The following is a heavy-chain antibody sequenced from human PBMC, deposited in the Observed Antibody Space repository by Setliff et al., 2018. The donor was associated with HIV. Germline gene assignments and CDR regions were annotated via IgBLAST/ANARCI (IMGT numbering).Heavy chain of an antibody. CDR2: IYSGGNT. CDR3: ARAREYCSSTSCPYAFDI. Sequence: GGSLRLSCVASGFSVSSNYMSWVRQAPGKGLEWVSIIYSGGNTYYADSVKGRFAISRDNAKNTLDLQMNSLRAEDTAVYYCARAREYCSSTSCPYAFDIWGQGTMVTVSS. D-gene: IGHD2-2*01. CDR1: GFSVSSNY. V-gene: IGHV3-66*01. J-gene: IGHJ3*02.